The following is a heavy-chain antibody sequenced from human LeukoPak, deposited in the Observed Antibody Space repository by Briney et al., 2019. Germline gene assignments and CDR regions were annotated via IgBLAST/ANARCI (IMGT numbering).Heavy chain of an antibody. Sequence: GESLRLSCAASGFTFSSYAMSWVRQAPGKGLEWVSAISGSGTNTYYADSVKGRFTISRDNSKNSLYLQMNSLRAEDTAVYYCAKSFRSTSLDYWGQGTLVTVSS. CDR2: ISGSGTNT. J-gene: IGHJ4*02. V-gene: IGHV3-23*01. CDR3: AKSFRSTSLDY. D-gene: IGHD2-2*01. CDR1: GFTFSSYA.